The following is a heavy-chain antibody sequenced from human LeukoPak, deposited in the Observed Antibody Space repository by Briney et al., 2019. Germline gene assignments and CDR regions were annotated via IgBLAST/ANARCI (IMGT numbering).Heavy chain of an antibody. CDR1: GITFSSYA. J-gene: IGHJ4*02. V-gene: IGHV3-23*01. CDR2: ISGSGGST. D-gene: IGHD2-8*01. CDR3: ARVLRRNGYFDY. Sequence: PGGSLRLSCAASGITFSSYAMSWVRQAPGKGLEWVSAISGSGGSTYYADSVKGRFTISRDNSKNTLYLQMNSLRAEDTAVYYCARVLRRNGYFDYWGQGTLVTVSS.